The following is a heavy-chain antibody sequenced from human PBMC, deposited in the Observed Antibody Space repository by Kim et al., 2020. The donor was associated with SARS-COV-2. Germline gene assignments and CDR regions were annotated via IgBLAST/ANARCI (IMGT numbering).Heavy chain of an antibody. Sequence: YAESVKVRFTISRENTRNTLYLQRDSLKAEDTALYCCAKHSARNGEPGVDSWGQGTLVTVSS. CDR3: AKHSARNGEPGVDS. J-gene: IGHJ4*02. D-gene: IGHD4-17*01. V-gene: IGHV3-23*03.